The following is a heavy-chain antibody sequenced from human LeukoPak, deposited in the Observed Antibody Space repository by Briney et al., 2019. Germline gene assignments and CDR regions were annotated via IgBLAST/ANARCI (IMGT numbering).Heavy chain of an antibody. V-gene: IGHV1-8*01. Sequence: GASVTLSFKASGYIFINYDINWVRQAAGQGLEWLGWMSPKTGNSGYAQRFQGRGTMTSDTSTDTAYMELSNLRSDDTAVYYCARKTCSSTSCLHPWGQGTLVTVSS. CDR1: GYIFINYD. CDR3: ARKTCSSTSCLHP. CDR2: MSPKTGNS. J-gene: IGHJ5*02. D-gene: IGHD2-2*01.